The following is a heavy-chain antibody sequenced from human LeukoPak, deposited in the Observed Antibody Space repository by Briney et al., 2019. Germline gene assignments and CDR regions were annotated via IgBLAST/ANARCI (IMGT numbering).Heavy chain of an antibody. CDR3: ARETRAFYYYMDV. J-gene: IGHJ6*03. Sequence: SETLSLTCTVSGGSISSGGYYWSWIRQPPRKGLEWIGYIYHSGSTYYNPSLKSRVTISVDRSKNQISLKLSSVTAADTAVYYCARETRAFYYYMDVWGKGTTVTVSS. CDR2: IYHSGST. CDR1: GGSISSGGYY. V-gene: IGHV4-30-2*01. D-gene: IGHD4-11*01.